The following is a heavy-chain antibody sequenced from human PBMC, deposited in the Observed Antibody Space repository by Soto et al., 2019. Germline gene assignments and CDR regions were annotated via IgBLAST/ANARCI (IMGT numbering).Heavy chain of an antibody. V-gene: IGHV3-30-3*01. CDR3: ARDLGGSQLDY. Sequence: QVQLVESGGGVVKPGRSLRLSCAASGFTFSSHAMHWVRQAPGKGLEWVAGISYDRNNKYYADSVKGRFTLSRDNSKSTLYLQMNSLRVDDTALYYCARDLGGSQLDYRGQGTLVTVSS. J-gene: IGHJ4*02. D-gene: IGHD3-16*01. CDR1: GFTFSSHA. CDR2: ISYDRNNK.